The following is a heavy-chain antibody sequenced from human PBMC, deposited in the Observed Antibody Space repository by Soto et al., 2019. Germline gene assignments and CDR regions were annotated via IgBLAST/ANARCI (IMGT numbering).Heavy chain of an antibody. CDR2: IIPIFGTA. D-gene: IGHD3-9*01. V-gene: IGHV1-69*13. CDR1: GGTFSSYA. J-gene: IGHJ4*02. Sequence: SVKVSCKASGGTFSSYAISWVRQAPGQGLEWMGGIIPIFGTANYAQKFQGRVTITADESTSTAYMELSSLRSEDTAVYYCASNPNPRLRYFVFANQTLDYWGQGTLVTVSS. CDR3: ASNPNPRLRYFVFANQTLDY.